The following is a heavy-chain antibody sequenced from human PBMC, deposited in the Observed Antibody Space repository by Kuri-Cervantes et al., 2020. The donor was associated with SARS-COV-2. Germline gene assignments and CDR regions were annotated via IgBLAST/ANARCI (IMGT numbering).Heavy chain of an antibody. D-gene: IGHD3-3*01. CDR1: GFTFSSYG. CDR2: ISYDGSNK. J-gene: IGHJ4*02. Sequence: GESLKISCAASGFTFSSYGMHWVRQAPSKGLEWVAVISYDGSNKYYADSVKGRFTISRDNAKNSLYLQMNSLRAEDTAVYYCARGKYYDFWSGYYGPIDYWGQGTLVTVSS. CDR3: ARGKYYDFWSGYYGPIDY. V-gene: IGHV3-30*03.